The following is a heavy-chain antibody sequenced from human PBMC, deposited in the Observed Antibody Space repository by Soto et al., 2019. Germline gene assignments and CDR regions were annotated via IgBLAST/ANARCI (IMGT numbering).Heavy chain of an antibody. J-gene: IGHJ4*02. CDR1: GYSFTDSW. Sequence: PGESLKISCQGSGYSFTDSWIAWVRQMPGRGLEWMGVIHPGDSDTRYNPSFQGQVSFSADKSISTAYLQWSSLKASDTAIYYCARHLRVWGVQREGPLDYWGQGTLVTVSS. CDR3: ARHLRVWGVQREGPLDY. D-gene: IGHD3-10*01. V-gene: IGHV5-51*01. CDR2: IHPGDSDT.